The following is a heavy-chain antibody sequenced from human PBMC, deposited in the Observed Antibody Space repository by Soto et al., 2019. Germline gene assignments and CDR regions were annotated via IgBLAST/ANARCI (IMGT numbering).Heavy chain of an antibody. CDR2: ISRSGVST. CDR3: ARGEWACYRKGNWFDP. J-gene: IGHJ5*02. Sequence: EVQLLESGGGLVQPGGSLRLSCAASGFTFSIYAMSWVRRAPGKGLEWVSGISRSGVSTFYADSVKGRFTISRDDSRNTLYLQMNSLKAEDTAVYYCARGEWACYRKGNWFDPWGQGTLVTVSS. D-gene: IGHD3-3*01. CDR1: GFTFSIYA. V-gene: IGHV3-23*01.